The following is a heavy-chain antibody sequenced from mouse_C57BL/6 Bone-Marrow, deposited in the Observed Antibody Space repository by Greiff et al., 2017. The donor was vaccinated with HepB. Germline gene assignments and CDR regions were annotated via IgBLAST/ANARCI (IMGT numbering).Heavy chain of an antibody. CDR1: GYTFTSYW. CDR3: ARWSSRDWYFDV. V-gene: IGHV1-64*01. Sequence: QVQLKQPGAELVKPGASVKLSCKASGYTFTSYWMHWVKQRPGQGLEWIGMIHPNSGSTNYNEKFKSKATLTVDKSSSTAYMQLSSLTSEDSAVYYCARWSSRDWYFDVWGTGTTVTVSS. D-gene: IGHD1-1*01. CDR2: IHPNSGST. J-gene: IGHJ1*03.